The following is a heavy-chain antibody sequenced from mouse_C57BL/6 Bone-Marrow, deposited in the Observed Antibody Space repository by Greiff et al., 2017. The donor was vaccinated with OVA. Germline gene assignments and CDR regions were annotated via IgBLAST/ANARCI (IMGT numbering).Heavy chain of an antibody. CDR1: GYTFTSYW. D-gene: IGHD1-1*01. V-gene: IGHV1-7*01. J-gene: IGHJ4*01. CDR3: ARNRGVVAHYAMDY. Sequence: VKLMESGAELAKPGASVKLSCKASGYTFTSYWLHWVKQRPGQGLEWIGYINPSSGYTKYNQKFKNQATLTADKSSSTAYMQLSSLTYEDSAVYYCARNRGVVAHYAMDYWGQGTSVTVSS. CDR2: INPSSGYT.